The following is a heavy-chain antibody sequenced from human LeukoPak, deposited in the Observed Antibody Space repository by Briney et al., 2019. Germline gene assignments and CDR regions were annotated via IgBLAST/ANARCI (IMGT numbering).Heavy chain of an antibody. CDR2: ISYDGSDT. Sequence: PGGSLRLSCAASGFTFRSHGIHWVRQAPGKGLECVALISYDGSDTYYVDSVRGRFTISRDNSKDTVDLNMSSLRADDTAVYYCARNLGGSGYYDSRGYSDYWGQGTLVTVSS. CDR1: GFTFRSHG. D-gene: IGHD3-22*01. J-gene: IGHJ4*02. V-gene: IGHV3-30*03. CDR3: ARNLGGSGYYDSRGYSDY.